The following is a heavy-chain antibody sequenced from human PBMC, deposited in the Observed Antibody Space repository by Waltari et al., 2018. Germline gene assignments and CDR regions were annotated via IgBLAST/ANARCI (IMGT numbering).Heavy chain of an antibody. J-gene: IGHJ4*02. CDR3: ARDPTIFGVVIPDYFDY. CDR2: IYHSGST. Sequence: QVQLQESGPGLVKPSETLSLTCAVSGYSISRGYYWGWIRQPPGKGLEWIGSIYHSGSTYYNPSLKSRVTISVDTSKNQFSLKLSSVTAADTAVYYCARDPTIFGVVIPDYFDYWGQGTLVTVSS. V-gene: IGHV4-38-2*02. D-gene: IGHD3-3*01. CDR1: GYSISRGYY.